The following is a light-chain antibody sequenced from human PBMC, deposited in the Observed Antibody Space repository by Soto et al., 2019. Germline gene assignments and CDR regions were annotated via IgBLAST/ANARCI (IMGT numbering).Light chain of an antibody. Sequence: EIVLTQSPGTLSLSPGERATLSCRASQSVSSSNLAWYQQKRGQSPRVIIYGGYTRAAGILDRFSGSGSGPDFTLTISRLEPEDFAVYFCQHYGDSPWTFGQGTKVEIK. V-gene: IGKV3-20*01. CDR3: QHYGDSPWT. J-gene: IGKJ1*01. CDR1: QSVSSSN. CDR2: GGY.